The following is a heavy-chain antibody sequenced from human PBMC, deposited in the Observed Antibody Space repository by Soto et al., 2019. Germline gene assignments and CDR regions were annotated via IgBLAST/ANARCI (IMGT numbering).Heavy chain of an antibody. V-gene: IGHV3-21*01. D-gene: IGHD5-12*01. CDR3: ARDRARGIVATIPYYFDY. Sequence: GGSLRLSRAAPGFPFRDYRMNWVRQPPGKGLEWVSSISSSSTYISYADSVKGLFTISRDNAKKSLYLQMNSLRAEDTAVSYWARDRARGIVATIPYYFDYWGQRTLVTVSS. CDR2: ISSSSTYI. CDR1: GFPFRDYR. J-gene: IGHJ4*02.